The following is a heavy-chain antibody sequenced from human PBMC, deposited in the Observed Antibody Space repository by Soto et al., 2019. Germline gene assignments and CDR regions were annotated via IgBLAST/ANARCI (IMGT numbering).Heavy chain of an antibody. J-gene: IGHJ4*02. Sequence: GASVKVSCKASRYTFTTYDISWVRQATGQGLEWMGWMNPYSGNTGYAQKFQGRVTVTRNTSISTVYMELSGLRPDDTAVYYCARRKERSGPHYFDYWGQGSQVTVSS. V-gene: IGHV1-8*01. CDR1: RYTFTTYD. D-gene: IGHD6-25*01. CDR2: MNPYSGNT. CDR3: ARRKERSGPHYFDY.